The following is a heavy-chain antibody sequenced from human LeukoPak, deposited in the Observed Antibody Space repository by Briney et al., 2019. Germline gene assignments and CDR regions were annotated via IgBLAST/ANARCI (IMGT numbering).Heavy chain of an antibody. CDR3: TGTVDYGDYAVGAMDY. Sequence: GGSLRLSCTASGFTFGDYAMSWFRQAPGKGLEWVAFIRSKAYGGTTEYAASVKGRFTTSREDSKIIAYLQMNSLKTEDTAVYYCTGTVDYGDYAVGAMDYWGQGTLVTVSS. D-gene: IGHD4-17*01. J-gene: IGHJ4*02. CDR1: GFTFGDYA. V-gene: IGHV3-49*03. CDR2: IRSKAYGGTT.